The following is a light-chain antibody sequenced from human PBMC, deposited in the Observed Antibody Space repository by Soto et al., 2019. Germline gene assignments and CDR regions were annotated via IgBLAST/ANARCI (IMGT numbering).Light chain of an antibody. CDR3: SAYSDIDTKV. V-gene: IGLV2-14*03. Sequence: ALAQPASVSGSPGQSITISCGGTSSDVGAYIYVSWYQQFPGKAPKLILYEVNNRPSGVSNRFSGSKSGTTASLTISGLQPEDEADYYCSAYSDIDTKVFGTGTQVTVL. J-gene: IGLJ1*01. CDR1: SSDVGAYIY. CDR2: EVN.